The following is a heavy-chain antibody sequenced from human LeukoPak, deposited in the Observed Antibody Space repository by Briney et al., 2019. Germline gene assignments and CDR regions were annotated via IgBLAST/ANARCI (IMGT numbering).Heavy chain of an antibody. CDR2: IWYDGSNK. D-gene: IGHD5-18*01. V-gene: IGHV3-33*06. CDR1: GFTFSSYG. CDR3: AKGPEDTAMDDFDY. J-gene: IGHJ4*02. Sequence: GRSLRLSCAASGFTFSSYGMHWVRQAPGKGLEWVAVIWYDGSNKYYADSVKGRFTISRDNSKNTLYLQMNSLRAEDTAVYYCAKGPEDTAMDDFDYLGQGTLVTVSS.